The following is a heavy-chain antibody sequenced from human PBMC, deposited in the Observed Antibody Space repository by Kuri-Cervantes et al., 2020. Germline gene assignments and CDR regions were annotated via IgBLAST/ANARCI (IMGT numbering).Heavy chain of an antibody. V-gene: IGHV3-23*01. CDR2: LSVSGATT. Sequence: GGSLRLSCAASEFTFSSYAMNWVRQAPGKGLQWVSTLSVSGATTYYADSVKGRFTISRDNSKNTLYLQMNSLRAEDTAVYYCAKGVTTVTTVAFDIWGQGTMVTVSS. CDR1: EFTFSSYA. CDR3: AKGVTTVTTVAFDI. D-gene: IGHD4-17*01. J-gene: IGHJ3*02.